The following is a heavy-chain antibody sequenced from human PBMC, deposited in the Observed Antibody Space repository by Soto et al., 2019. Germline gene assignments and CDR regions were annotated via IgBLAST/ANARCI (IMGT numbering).Heavy chain of an antibody. CDR2: IIPMFGTA. CDR3: ARGRWPSSGWFGLLDY. V-gene: IGHV1-69*12. J-gene: IGHJ4*02. Sequence: QVQLVQSGAEVKKPGSSVKVSCEASGGTFSSDAISWVRQAPGQGLEWMGGIIPMFGTASYAKKFQGRVTIIADGSTNTGYMELSSLRSEDTAVYYCARGRWPSSGWFGLLDYWGQGTLVTVSS. CDR1: GGTFSSDA. D-gene: IGHD6-19*01.